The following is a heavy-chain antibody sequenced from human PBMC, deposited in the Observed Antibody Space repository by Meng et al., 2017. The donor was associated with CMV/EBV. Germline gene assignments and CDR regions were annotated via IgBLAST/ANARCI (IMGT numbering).Heavy chain of an antibody. CDR3: AHHPFYYDSISFDY. J-gene: IGHJ4*02. CDR2: IFWNDDK. D-gene: IGHD3-22*01. CDR1: GFSLSTSGVG. V-gene: IGHV2-5*01. Sequence: QITLKESGPTLVKPTQTLTLTCTFPGFSLSTSGVGVAWIRQSPGTALEWLELIFWNDDKRYSPSLRSRLTITKDTSKNQVVLTMTNMDPVDTATYDCAHHPFYYDSISFDYWGQGTLVTVSS.